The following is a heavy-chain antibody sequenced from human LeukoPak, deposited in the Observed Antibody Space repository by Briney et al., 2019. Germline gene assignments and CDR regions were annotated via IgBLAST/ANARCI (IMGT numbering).Heavy chain of an antibody. CDR3: ARSAARLRYYYAMDV. CDR2: ISSNGGGT. J-gene: IGHJ6*02. V-gene: IGHV3-64*04. CDR1: GFTFSNYP. D-gene: IGHD6-6*01. Sequence: GGSLRLSCSVSGFTFSNYPMHWVRQAPGKGLEYVSGISSNGGGTHYADSVKGRFTISRHNSKNTLYLQMSSLRAEDTAVYFCARSAARLRYYYAMDVWGQGTTVTVCS.